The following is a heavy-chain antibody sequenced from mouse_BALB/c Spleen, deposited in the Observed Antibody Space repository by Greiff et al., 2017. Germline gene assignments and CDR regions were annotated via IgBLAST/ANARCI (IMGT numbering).Heavy chain of an antibody. D-gene: IGHD4-1*01. CDR3: ARDKGKNWDYFDY. CDR1: GFSLTSYG. V-gene: IGHV2-9*02. CDR2: IWAGGST. J-gene: IGHJ2*01. Sequence: VQLQQSGPGLVAPSQSLSITCTVSGFSLTSYGVHWVRQPPGKGLEWLGVIWAGGSTNYNSALMSRLSISKDNSKSQVFLKMNSLQTDDTAMYYCARDKGKNWDYFDYWGQGTTLTVSS.